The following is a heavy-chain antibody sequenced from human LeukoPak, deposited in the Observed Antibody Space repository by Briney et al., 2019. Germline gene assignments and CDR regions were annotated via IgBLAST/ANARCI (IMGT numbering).Heavy chain of an antibody. CDR1: GFNFSSYW. Sequence: GGALGLSFAASGFNFSSYWMSWGRPAPGKGVGWGGKIKQDGSEKYYWESVKGRFTISRGNSKNTLYLQMNSLRAEDTAVYYCAKGVGRESWQRDYYYGMDVWGKGTTVTVSS. CDR3: AKGVGRESWQRDYYYGMDV. J-gene: IGHJ6*04. D-gene: IGHD6-13*01. V-gene: IGHV3-7*03. CDR2: IKQDGSEK.